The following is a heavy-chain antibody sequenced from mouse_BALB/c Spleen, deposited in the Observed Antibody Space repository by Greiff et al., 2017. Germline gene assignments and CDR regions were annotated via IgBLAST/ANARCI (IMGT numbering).Heavy chain of an antibody. J-gene: IGHJ3*01. V-gene: IGHV5-6-3*01. CDR2: INSNGGST. CDR1: GFTFSSYG. CDR3: ARENGYWFAY. Sequence: VQLKESGGGLVQPGGSLKLSCAASGFTFSSYGMSWVRQTPDKRLELVATINSNGGSTYYPDSVKGRFTISRDNAKNTLYLQMSSLKSEDTAMYYCARENGYWFAYWGQGTLVTVSA. D-gene: IGHD1-2*01.